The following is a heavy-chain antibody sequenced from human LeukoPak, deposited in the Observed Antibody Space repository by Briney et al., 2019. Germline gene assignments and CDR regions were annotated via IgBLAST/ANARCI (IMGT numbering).Heavy chain of an antibody. CDR1: GGTFSSYA. CDR2: IIPIFGTA. V-gene: IGHV1-69*13. Sequence: SVKVSCKASGGTFSSYAISWVRQAPGQGLEWMGGIIPIFGTANYAQKFQGRVTITADESTSTAYMELSSLRSEDTAVYYCARGILGFGYYYYMDVWGKGTTVTVSS. J-gene: IGHJ6*03. CDR3: ARGILGFGYYYYMDV. D-gene: IGHD2-15*01.